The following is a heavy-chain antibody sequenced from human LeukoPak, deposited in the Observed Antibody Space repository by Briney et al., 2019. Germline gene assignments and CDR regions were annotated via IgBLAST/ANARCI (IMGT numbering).Heavy chain of an antibody. CDR3: ARHLVGAHGSDWPSFDN. CDR2: INHSGST. CDR1: GGSFSGYY. J-gene: IGHJ4*02. D-gene: IGHD6-19*01. V-gene: IGHV4-34*01. Sequence: SETLSLTCAVYGGSFSGYYWSWIRQPPGKGLEWIGEINHSGSTNYNPSLKSRVTKSVDTSKNQFSLKLSSVTAADTAVYYCARHLVGAHGSDWPSFDNWGQGTLVTVSS.